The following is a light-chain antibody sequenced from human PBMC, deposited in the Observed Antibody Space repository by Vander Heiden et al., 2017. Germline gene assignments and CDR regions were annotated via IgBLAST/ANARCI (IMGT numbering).Light chain of an antibody. Sequence: DIVMTQSPDSPAVSLGERATINCKSSQRGLYSSNNKNYLAWYQQKPGQPPKLLIYWASTRESGVPDRFSGSGSGTDFTLTISSLQAEDVAVYYCQQDDSTPLTFGQGTKVEIK. CDR2: WAS. J-gene: IGKJ1*01. CDR1: QRGLYSSNNKNY. V-gene: IGKV4-1*01. CDR3: QQDDSTPLT.